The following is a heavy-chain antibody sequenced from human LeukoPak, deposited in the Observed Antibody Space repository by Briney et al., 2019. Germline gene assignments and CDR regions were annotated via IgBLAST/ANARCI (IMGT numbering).Heavy chain of an antibody. D-gene: IGHD3-10*01. CDR1: GGSISSYY. CDR3: ARHGIWFGDTNRWFDP. V-gene: IGHV4-59*08. Sequence: SETLSLTCTVSGGSISSYYWSWIRQPPGQGLEGMGYIYYSGSTNYNPSLTSRVTISVDTSKNQFSLRLTSVTAADTAVYFCARHGIWFGDTNRWFDPWGQGTLVTVSS. J-gene: IGHJ5*02. CDR2: IYYSGST.